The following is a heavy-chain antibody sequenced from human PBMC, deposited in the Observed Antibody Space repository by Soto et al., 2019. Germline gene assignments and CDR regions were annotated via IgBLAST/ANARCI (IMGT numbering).Heavy chain of an antibody. CDR3: ARVVPAANYDFERDY. CDR1: GGSFSGYY. CDR2: ITHSGST. J-gene: IGHJ4*02. Sequence: SETLSLTCAVYGGSFSGYYWSWIRQPPGKGLEWIGEITHSGSTNYNPSLKSRVTISLDTSKNQFSLKLRSVTAAETAVYYCARVVPAANYDFERDYWGQGTLVTISS. D-gene: IGHD2-2*01. V-gene: IGHV4-34*01.